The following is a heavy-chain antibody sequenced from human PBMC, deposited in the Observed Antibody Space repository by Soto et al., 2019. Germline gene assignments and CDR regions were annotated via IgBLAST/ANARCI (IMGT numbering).Heavy chain of an antibody. CDR1: GFTFSNAW. Sequence: GGSLRLSCAASGFTFSNAWMNWVRQAPGKGLEWVGRIKSKTDGGTTDYAAPVKGRFTISRDDSKNTLYLQMNSLKTEDTAVYYCTTEAKWGSGCFDYWGQGNLVTVSS. D-gene: IGHD6-19*01. J-gene: IGHJ4*02. CDR3: TTEAKWGSGCFDY. CDR2: IKSKTDGGTT. V-gene: IGHV3-15*07.